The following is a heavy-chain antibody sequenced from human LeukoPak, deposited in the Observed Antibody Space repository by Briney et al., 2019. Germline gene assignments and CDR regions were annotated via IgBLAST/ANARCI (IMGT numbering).Heavy chain of an antibody. CDR2: FNPSGGST. CDR3: ARDLYYYDSSGYYFIPLWYYYYGMDV. D-gene: IGHD3-22*01. J-gene: IGHJ6*02. CDR1: GYTFTSYY. V-gene: IGHV1-46*01. Sequence: ASVKVSCKASGYTFTSYYMHWVRQAPGQGLEWMGIFNPSGGSTSYAQKFQGRVTMTRDTSTSTVYMELSSLRSEDTAVYYCARDLYYYDSSGYYFIPLWYYYYGMDVWGQGTTVTVSS.